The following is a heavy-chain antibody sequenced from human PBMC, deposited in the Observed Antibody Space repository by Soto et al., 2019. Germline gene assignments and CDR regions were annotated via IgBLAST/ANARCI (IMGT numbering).Heavy chain of an antibody. CDR1: GFTFSSYA. V-gene: IGHV3-23*01. D-gene: IGHD6-19*01. J-gene: IGHJ6*02. Sequence: PGGSLRLSCAASGFTFSSYAMSWVRQAPGKGLEWVSAISGSGGSTYYADSVKGRFTISRDNSKNTLYLQMNSLRAEDTAVYYCARAAGIAVAGNYGMDVWGQGTTVTVSS. CDR2: ISGSGGST. CDR3: ARAAGIAVAGNYGMDV.